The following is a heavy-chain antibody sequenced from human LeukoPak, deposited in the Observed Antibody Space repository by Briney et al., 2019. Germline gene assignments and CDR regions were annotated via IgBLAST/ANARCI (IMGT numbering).Heavy chain of an antibody. Sequence: GASVKVSCKASGYTFTGYYMHWVRQAPGQGVEWMGWINPNSGGTNYAQKFQGRVTMTRDTSISTAYMELSGLRSDDTAVYYCARDVTTVTVNYYYGMDVWGQGTTVTVSS. D-gene: IGHD4-17*01. CDR1: GYTFTGYY. V-gene: IGHV1-2*02. CDR3: ARDVTTVTVNYYYGMDV. J-gene: IGHJ6*02. CDR2: INPNSGGT.